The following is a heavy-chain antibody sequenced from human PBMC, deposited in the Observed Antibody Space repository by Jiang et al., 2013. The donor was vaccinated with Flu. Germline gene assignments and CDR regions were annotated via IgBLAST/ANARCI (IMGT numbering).Heavy chain of an antibody. J-gene: IGHJ6*02. CDR2: TFYRSKWYS. V-gene: IGHV6-1*01. CDR3: ARGEVDYYAMDV. Sequence: SQTLSLTCAISGDSVSSNSAAWNWIRQSPSRGLEWLGRTFYRSKWYSDYAVSVKSRVIVNPDTSKNQFSLQLNSVAPEDTAVYYCARGEVDYYAMDVWGQGTTVTVSS. CDR1: GDSVSSNSAA.